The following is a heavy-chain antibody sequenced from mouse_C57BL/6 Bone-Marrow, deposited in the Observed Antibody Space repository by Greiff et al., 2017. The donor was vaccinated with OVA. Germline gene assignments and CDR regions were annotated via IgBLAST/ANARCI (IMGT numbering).Heavy chain of an antibody. Sequence: VQVVESGAELVKPGASVKLSCKASGYTFTSYWMHWVKQRPGQGLEWIGMIHPNSGSTNYNEKFKSKATLTVDKSSSTAYMQLSSLTSEDSAVYYCARDYGSPWYFDVWGTGTTVTVSS. CDR3: ARDYGSPWYFDV. D-gene: IGHD1-1*01. J-gene: IGHJ1*03. CDR2: IHPNSGST. CDR1: GYTFTSYW. V-gene: IGHV1-64*01.